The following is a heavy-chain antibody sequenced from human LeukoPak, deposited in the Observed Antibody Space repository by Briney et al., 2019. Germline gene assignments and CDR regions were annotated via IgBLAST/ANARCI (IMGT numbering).Heavy chain of an antibody. CDR3: ARDVGATYMDV. Sequence: VASVKVSCKASGYTFTSNGSSWVREAPGQGLEGKGWISAYNDNTNYAQKLQGRVTMTTDTSTSTAYMELRSLRSDDTAVYYCARDVGATYMDVWGKGTTVTVSS. CDR1: GYTFTSNG. D-gene: IGHD1-26*01. J-gene: IGHJ6*03. CDR2: ISAYNDNT. V-gene: IGHV1-18*01.